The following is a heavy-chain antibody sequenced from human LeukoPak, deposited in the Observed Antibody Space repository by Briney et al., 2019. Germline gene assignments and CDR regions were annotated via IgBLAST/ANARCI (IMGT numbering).Heavy chain of an antibody. CDR3: ARVGDHFHWNLDL. V-gene: IGHV3-53*01. D-gene: IGHD5-24*01. CDR2: IYSGGTT. CDR1: GFTLSTYY. J-gene: IGHJ2*01. Sequence: GGSLRLSCAASGFTLSTYYMNWVRQAPGKGLEWVSIIYSGGTTYYADSVKGRFTISRDTSKNTLSLQMDSLRAEDTAVYFCARVGDHFHWNLDLWGRGTLVTVSS.